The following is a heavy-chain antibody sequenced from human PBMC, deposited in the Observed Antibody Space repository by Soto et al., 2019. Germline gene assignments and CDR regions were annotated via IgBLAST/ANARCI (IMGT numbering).Heavy chain of an antibody. J-gene: IGHJ4*02. CDR1: GGSITSNANY. CDR2: IYYDGST. V-gene: IGHV4-39*07. CDR3: ARLPGYDYIWGSYRVYFDY. D-gene: IGHD3-16*02. Sequence: SETLSLTCSVSGGSITSNANYWAWFRQPPGRGLEWIGSIYYDGSTYYNPSLKYRATISVDTSKNQFSLKLSSVTAADTAVYYFARLPGYDYIWGSYRVYFDYWDQG.